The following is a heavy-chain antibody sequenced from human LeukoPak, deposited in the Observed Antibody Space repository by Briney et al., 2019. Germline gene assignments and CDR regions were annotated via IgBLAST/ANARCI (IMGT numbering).Heavy chain of an antibody. CDR2: SSAYNGNT. CDR3: ARVGTTVTTFYYYYYGMDV. CDR1: GYTFTSYG. D-gene: IGHD4-17*01. J-gene: IGHJ6*02. Sequence: GASVKVSCKASGYTFTSYGISWVRQAPGQGLEWMGWSSAYNGNTNYAQKLQGRVTMTTDTSTSAAYMELRSLRSDDTAVYYCARVGTTVTTFYYYYYGMDVWGQGTTVTVSS. V-gene: IGHV1-18*01.